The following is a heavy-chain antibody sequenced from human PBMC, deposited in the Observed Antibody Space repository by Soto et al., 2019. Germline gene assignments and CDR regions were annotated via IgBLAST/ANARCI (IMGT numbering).Heavy chain of an antibody. CDR2: IYTSGST. J-gene: IGHJ5*02. V-gene: IGHV4-61*02. CDR1: GGSMSSEGYY. CDR3: VGVQLWSSNWFDP. Sequence: SETLSLTCTVSGGSMSSEGYYWSWIRQPAGKGLEWIGRIYTSGSTNYNPSLKSRVTMSVDTSKNQFSLKLSSVTAADTAVYYCVGVQLWSSNWFDPWGQGTLVTVSS. D-gene: IGHD5-18*01.